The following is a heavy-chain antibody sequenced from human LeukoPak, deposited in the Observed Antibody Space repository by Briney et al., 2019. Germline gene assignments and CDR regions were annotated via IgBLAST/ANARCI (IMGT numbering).Heavy chain of an antibody. CDR1: GGSISSYY. V-gene: IGHV4-59*01. CDR3: ARAFTGRGRYFDY. CDR2: IYYSGST. J-gene: IGHJ4*02. Sequence: SETLSLTCTVSGGSISSYYWSWIQQPPGKGLEWIGYIYYSGSTNYNPSLKSRVTISVDTSKNQFSLKLSSVTAADTAVYYCARAFTGRGRYFDYWGQGTLVTVSS. D-gene: IGHD3-10*01.